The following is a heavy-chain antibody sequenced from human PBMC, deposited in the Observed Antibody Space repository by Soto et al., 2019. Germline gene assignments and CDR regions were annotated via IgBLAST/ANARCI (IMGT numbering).Heavy chain of an antibody. Sequence: GGSLRLSCAASGFTFSNAWMSWVRQAPGKGLEWVGRIKSKTDGGTTDYAAPVKGRFTISRDDSKNTLYLQMNSLKTEDTAVYYCTTPPLHYDILTGYYISERRDYWGQGTLVTVSS. D-gene: IGHD3-9*01. CDR2: IKSKTDGGTT. J-gene: IGHJ4*02. CDR3: TTPPLHYDILTGYYISERRDY. CDR1: GFTFSNAW. V-gene: IGHV3-15*01.